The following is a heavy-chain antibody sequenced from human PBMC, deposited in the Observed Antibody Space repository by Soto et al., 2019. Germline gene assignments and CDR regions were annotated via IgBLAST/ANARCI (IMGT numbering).Heavy chain of an antibody. CDR2: IYYSGST. D-gene: IGHD4-17*01. Sequence: QVQLQESGPGLVKPSQTLSLTCTVSGGSISSGGYCWSWIRQHPGKGLEWIGYIYYSGSTYYNPSLKSRVTISVDTSKNQFSLKLSSVTAADTAVYYCARGPDYGDYEFDYWGLGTLVTVSS. J-gene: IGHJ4*02. V-gene: IGHV4-31*03. CDR3: ARGPDYGDYEFDY. CDR1: GGSISSGGYC.